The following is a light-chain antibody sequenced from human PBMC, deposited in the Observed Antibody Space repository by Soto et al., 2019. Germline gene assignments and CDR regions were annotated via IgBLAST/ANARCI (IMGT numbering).Light chain of an antibody. CDR1: GGNIASNY. Sequence: NFMLTQPHSVSESPGKTVTISRSRSGGNIASNYVQWYQQRPGSVPTTVIYENKQRPSGVPDRFSGSIDYSSNSAYLTISGLKTEDEADYYCQSYDSDSVVFGGGTKLTVL. CDR2: ENK. V-gene: IGLV6-57*04. J-gene: IGLJ2*01. CDR3: QSYDSDSVV.